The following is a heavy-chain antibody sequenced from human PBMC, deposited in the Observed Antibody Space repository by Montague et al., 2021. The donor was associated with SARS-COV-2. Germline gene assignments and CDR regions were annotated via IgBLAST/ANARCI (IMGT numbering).Heavy chain of an antibody. J-gene: IGHJ6*02. CDR2: IYSGGST. CDR3: ARDLRYFDRKGYYYYGMDV. CDR1: GFTVSSNY. D-gene: IGHD3-9*01. Sequence: SLRLSCAASGFTVSSNYMSWVRQAPGKGLEWVSVIYSGGSTYYADSVKGRFTISRDNSKSTLYLQMNSLRAEDTAVYYCARDLRYFDRKGYYYYGMDVWGQGTTVTVSS. V-gene: IGHV3-66*01.